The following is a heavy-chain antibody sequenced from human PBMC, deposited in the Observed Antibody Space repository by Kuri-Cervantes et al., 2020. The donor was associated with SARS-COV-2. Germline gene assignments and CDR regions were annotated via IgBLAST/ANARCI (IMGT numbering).Heavy chain of an antibody. CDR1: GGSISSYY. V-gene: IGHV4-4*07. Sequence: ESLKISCTVSGGSISSYYWSWIRQPAGKGLEWIGRIYTSGSTNYNPSLKSRVTMSVDTSKNQFSLKLSSVTAADTAVYYCARALANFWSGSDWYFDLWGRGTRVTVSS. D-gene: IGHD3-3*01. CDR2: IYTSGST. J-gene: IGHJ2*01. CDR3: ARALANFWSGSDWYFDL.